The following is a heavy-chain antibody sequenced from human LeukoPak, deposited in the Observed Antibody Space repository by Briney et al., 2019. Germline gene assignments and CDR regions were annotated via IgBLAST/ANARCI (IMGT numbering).Heavy chain of an antibody. CDR2: IYHSGST. V-gene: IGHV4-38-2*02. CDR3: ARVPSVTAAASN. J-gene: IGHJ4*02. Sequence: SETLSLTCTVSDDSISDYYRGWIRQPPGKGLEWIGSIYHSGSTYYNPSLKSRVTISVDTSKNQFSLKLSSVTAADTAVYYCARVPSVTAAASNWGQGTLVTVSS. CDR1: DDSISDYY. D-gene: IGHD6-13*01.